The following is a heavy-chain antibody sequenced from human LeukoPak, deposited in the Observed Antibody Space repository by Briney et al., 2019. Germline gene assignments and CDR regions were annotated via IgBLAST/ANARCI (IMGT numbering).Heavy chain of an antibody. J-gene: IGHJ5*02. Sequence: SETLSLTCTVSGGSISSSSYYWGWIRQPPGKGLEWIGSIYYSGSTYYNPSLKSRSTISVDTSKNQFSLTLSSVTAGDTAVYYCAKTVQLERRWFDPWGQGTLATVSS. V-gene: IGHV4-39*01. CDR1: GGSISSSSYY. D-gene: IGHD1-1*01. CDR2: IYYSGST. CDR3: AKTVQLERRWFDP.